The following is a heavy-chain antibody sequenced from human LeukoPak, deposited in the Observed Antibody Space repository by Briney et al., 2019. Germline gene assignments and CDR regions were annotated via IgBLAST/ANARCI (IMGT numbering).Heavy chain of an antibody. Sequence: GGSLRLSCAASRFIFSSYAMHWVRQAPGKGVEWVAVISYDGSNKYYADSVKGRFTISRDNSKNTLYLQMNSLRAEDTVVYYCARASRGEYCSSTSCYLFGDAFDIWGQGTMVTVSS. D-gene: IGHD2-2*01. CDR1: RFIFSSYA. V-gene: IGHV3-30*04. J-gene: IGHJ3*02. CDR3: ARASRGEYCSSTSCYLFGDAFDI. CDR2: ISYDGSNK.